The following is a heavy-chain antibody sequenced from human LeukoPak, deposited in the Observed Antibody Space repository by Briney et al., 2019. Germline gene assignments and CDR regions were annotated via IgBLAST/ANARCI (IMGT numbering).Heavy chain of an antibody. V-gene: IGHV3-23*01. CDR3: ARTYYDFWSGYSSVLKY. J-gene: IGHJ4*02. CDR1: GITLSNYG. D-gene: IGHD3-3*01. Sequence: GGSLRLSCAVSGITLSNYGMSWVRQAPGKGLEWVAGISDSGGRTNYADSVKGRFTISRDNSKNTLYLQMNSLRAEDTAVYYCARTYYDFWSGYSSVLKYWGQGTLVTVSS. CDR2: ISDSGGRT.